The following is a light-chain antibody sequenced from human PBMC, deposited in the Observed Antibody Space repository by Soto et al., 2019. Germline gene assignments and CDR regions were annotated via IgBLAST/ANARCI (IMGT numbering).Light chain of an antibody. Sequence: QSVLTQPPSASGTPGQRVTISCSGSSSNIGSNTVNWYQQLPGMAPKLLIHANNQRPSGVPDRFSGSKSGTSASLAISWLQSEEADYYCAAWDDSLNGYVFGTGTQLTVL. CDR1: SSNIGSNT. CDR2: ANN. J-gene: IGLJ1*01. CDR3: AAWDDSLNGYV. V-gene: IGLV1-44*01.